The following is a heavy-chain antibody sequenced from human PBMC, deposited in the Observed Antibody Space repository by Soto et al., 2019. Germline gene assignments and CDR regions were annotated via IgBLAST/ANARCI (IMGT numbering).Heavy chain of an antibody. D-gene: IGHD2-15*01. CDR1: GFTFSSYA. CDR2: VSIGGST. J-gene: IGHJ4*02. CDR3: AKRRGAGGHFDY. Sequence: GGSLRLSCAASGFTFSSYAMGWVRQGPGKGLEWVAVVSIGGSTHYADSVRGRFTISRDNSKNTLSLQMNSLTAEDTAVYFCAKRRGAGGHFDYWGQGALATVSS. V-gene: IGHV3-23*01.